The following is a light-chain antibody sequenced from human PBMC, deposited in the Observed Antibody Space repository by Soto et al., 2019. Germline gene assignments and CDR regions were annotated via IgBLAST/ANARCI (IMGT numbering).Light chain of an antibody. Sequence: IQMTQSPTSLSASVGDRVTITCRASQDIRNFVSWYQQKPGKAPKLLIYSESTVQSGVPSRFSGRGCGTDFTITINRLQPDDVATYSCQQYSSVPVLGPGTKVEI. V-gene: IGKV1-27*01. CDR3: QQYSSVPV. CDR2: SES. J-gene: IGKJ3*01. CDR1: QDIRNF.